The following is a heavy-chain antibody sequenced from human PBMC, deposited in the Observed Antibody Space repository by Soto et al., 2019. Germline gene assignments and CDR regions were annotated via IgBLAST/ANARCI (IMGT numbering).Heavy chain of an antibody. CDR1: GFSLTTSGVG. CDR3: AHRVLRTVFGLVTTTAIYFDF. D-gene: IGHD3-3*01. J-gene: IGHJ4*02. V-gene: IGHV2-5*02. CDR2: IYWDDDK. Sequence: QITLNESGPTPVKPRQTLTLTCTFSGFSLTTSGVGVGWIRQSPGKAPEWLALIYWDDDKRYSPSLKSRLTITKDTAQNQVVLTMADVGPADTATYSCAHRVLRTVFGLVTTTAIYFDFWGQGTPVAVSS.